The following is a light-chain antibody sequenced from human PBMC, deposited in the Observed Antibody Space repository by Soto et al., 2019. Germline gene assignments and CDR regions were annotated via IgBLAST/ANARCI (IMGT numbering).Light chain of an antibody. CDR1: SSNIGSNT. CDR2: SNN. CDR3: AAWDDSLNDVV. J-gene: IGLJ2*01. V-gene: IGLV1-44*01. Sequence: QSVLTQPPSASVTPGQRVTISCSGSSSNIGSNTVNWYQQLPGTAPKLLIYSNNQRPSGVPDRFSGSKSGTSASLAISGLQSEDEADYYCAAWDDSLNDVVFGGGTKVTVL.